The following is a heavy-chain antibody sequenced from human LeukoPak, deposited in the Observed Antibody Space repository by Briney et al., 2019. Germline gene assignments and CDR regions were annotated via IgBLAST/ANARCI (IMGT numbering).Heavy chain of an antibody. D-gene: IGHD3-22*01. CDR1: GGSFSGYY. J-gene: IGHJ3*02. V-gene: IGHV4-34*01. Sequence: SETLSLTCAVYGGSFSGYYWSWIRQPPGKGLEWIGEINHSGSTNYNPSLKSRVTISVDTSKNQFSLKLSSVTAADTAVYYCARGSLTYYDSSSYYYRAFDIWGQGTMVTVSS. CDR2: INHSGST. CDR3: ARGSLTYYDSSSYYYRAFDI.